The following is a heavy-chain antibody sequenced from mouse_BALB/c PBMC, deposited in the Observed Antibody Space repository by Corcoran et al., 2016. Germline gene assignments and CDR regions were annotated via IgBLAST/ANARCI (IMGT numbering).Heavy chain of an antibody. CDR3: ARIYDGYHGFDY. J-gene: IGHJ2*01. V-gene: IGHV1S30*01. CDR1: GYSFTGYY. D-gene: IGHD2-3*01. CDR2: INPYNGAT. Sequence: EVQLQQSGPELVKPGASVKISCKASGYSFTGYYMHWVKQSYVQSLEWIGRINPYNGATSYNQNFKDKATFTVDTSSSTAYMKFNSLTSEDSAVYYCARIYDGYHGFDYWGQGTTLTVSS.